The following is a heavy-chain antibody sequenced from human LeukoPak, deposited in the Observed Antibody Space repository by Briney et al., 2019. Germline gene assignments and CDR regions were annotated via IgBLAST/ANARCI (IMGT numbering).Heavy chain of an antibody. D-gene: IGHD1-26*01. Sequence: GGSLRLSCAASGFTFNAYGMHWVRQAPGKGLEWVAFIRYDGSNKYYADSVKGRFTISRDNSKNTLYLQMNSLRAEDTAVYYCAKDDGSYSEDAFDIWGQGTMVTVSS. V-gene: IGHV3-30*02. CDR2: IRYDGSNK. CDR1: GFTFNAYG. J-gene: IGHJ3*02. CDR3: AKDDGSYSEDAFDI.